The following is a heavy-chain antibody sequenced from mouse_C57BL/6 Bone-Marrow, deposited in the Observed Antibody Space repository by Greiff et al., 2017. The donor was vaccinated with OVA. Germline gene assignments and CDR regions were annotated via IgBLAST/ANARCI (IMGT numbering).Heavy chain of an antibody. CDR3: ARGRLRRGDWYFDV. D-gene: IGHD2-4*01. CDR1: EYEFPSHD. Sequence: EVKLMESGGGLVQPGESLKLSCESNEYEFPSHDMSWVRKTPEKRLELVAAINSDGGSTYYPDTMERRFIISRDNTKKTLYLQMSSLRSEDTALYYGARGRLRRGDWYFDVWGTGTTVTVSS. J-gene: IGHJ1*03. CDR2: INSDGGST. V-gene: IGHV5-2*01.